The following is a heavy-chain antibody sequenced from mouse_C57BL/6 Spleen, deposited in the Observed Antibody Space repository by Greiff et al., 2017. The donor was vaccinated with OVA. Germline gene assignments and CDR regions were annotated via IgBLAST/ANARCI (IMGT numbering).Heavy chain of an antibody. Sequence: DVMLVESGGGLVKPGGSLKLSCAASGFTFSDYGMHWVRQAPEKGLEWVAYISSGSSTIYYADTVKGRFTISRDNAKNTLFLQMTSLRSEDTAMYYCARRVLRPPYAMDDWGQGTSVTVSS. D-gene: IGHD1-2*01. J-gene: IGHJ4*01. V-gene: IGHV5-17*01. CDR1: GFTFSDYG. CDR2: ISSGSSTI. CDR3: ARRVLRPPYAMDD.